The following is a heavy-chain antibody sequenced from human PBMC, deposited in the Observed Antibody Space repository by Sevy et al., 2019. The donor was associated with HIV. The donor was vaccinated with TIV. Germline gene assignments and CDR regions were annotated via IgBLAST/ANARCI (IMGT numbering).Heavy chain of an antibody. CDR2: ISGSGGRT. Sequence: GGSLRLSCAASGFTFSSYAMNWVRQAPGKGLEWVSGISGSGGRTYYADSVKGRFTISRDNSKNTLYLQMNSLRAEDTAVYYSAKVLLFDAFDIWGQGTMVTVSS. CDR3: AKVLLFDAFDI. J-gene: IGHJ3*02. D-gene: IGHD2-15*01. CDR1: GFTFSSYA. V-gene: IGHV3-23*01.